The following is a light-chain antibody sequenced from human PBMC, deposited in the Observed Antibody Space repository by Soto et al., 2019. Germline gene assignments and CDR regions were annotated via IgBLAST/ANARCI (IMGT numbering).Light chain of an antibody. Sequence: EIVLTQSPATLSLSPGGRVTLSCRASQSVSSYLAWYQQKPGQAPRLLIYDASNRATGIPGRFSGSGSGTDFTLTISSLEPEDFAVYYCQQRSNWPLTFGGGTKVDI. CDR2: DAS. J-gene: IGKJ4*01. V-gene: IGKV3-11*01. CDR3: QQRSNWPLT. CDR1: QSVSSY.